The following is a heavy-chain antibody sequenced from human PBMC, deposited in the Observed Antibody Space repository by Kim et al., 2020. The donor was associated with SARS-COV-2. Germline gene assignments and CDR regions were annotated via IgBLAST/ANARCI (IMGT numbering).Heavy chain of an antibody. D-gene: IGHD3-10*01. CDR3: LKGGWGWFWDY. CDR1: GFTFTGHA. Sequence: GGYLRLSCTTSGFTFTGHAMSWVRQAPGKGLEWVSSIDGSDGTTYYVDSVKGRFSISRDDSKNTLYLQMSALRADDTAAYYCLKGGWGWFWDYWGQGTLV. J-gene: IGHJ4*02. V-gene: IGHV3-23*01. CDR2: IDGSDGTT.